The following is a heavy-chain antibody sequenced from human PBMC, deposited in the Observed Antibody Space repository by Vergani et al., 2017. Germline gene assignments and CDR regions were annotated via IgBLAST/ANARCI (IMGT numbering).Heavy chain of an antibody. V-gene: IGHV7-4-1*02. J-gene: IGHJ5*02. CDR1: SYTFTSYA. D-gene: IGHD6-19*01. CDR3: ARAKRGRIAVSAADT. Sequence: QAQLVQSGPELKKPGASVKVSCKASSYTFTSYALHWVRQAPGQGLEWLGWINTNTETPTYAQAFTGRFVFSLGTSVNTAFLQISGLTAEDTALYYCARAKRGRIAVSAADTWGQGTLVTVSS. CDR2: INTNTETP.